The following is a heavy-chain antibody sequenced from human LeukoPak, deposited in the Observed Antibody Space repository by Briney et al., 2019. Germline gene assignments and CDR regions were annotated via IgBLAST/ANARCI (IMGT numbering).Heavy chain of an antibody. V-gene: IGHV4-59*01. CDR1: GGSITSYY. Sequence: PETLSLTCIVSGGSITSYYWSWIRQPPGEGLEWVGSIYYSGSTNYNPSLKSRVTISVDTSKNQFSLKLSSVAAADTAVYYCTRGSIAYYYMDVWGKGTTVTISS. J-gene: IGHJ6*03. CDR2: IYYSGST. CDR3: TRGSIAYYYMDV. D-gene: IGHD3-22*01.